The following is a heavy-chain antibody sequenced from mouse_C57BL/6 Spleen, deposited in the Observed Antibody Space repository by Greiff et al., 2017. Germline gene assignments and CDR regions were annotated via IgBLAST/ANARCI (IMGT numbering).Heavy chain of an antibody. CDR3: TRGGDYDYDGYAMDY. J-gene: IGHJ4*01. CDR2: IYPGNSDT. CDR1: GYTFTSYW. V-gene: IGHV1-5*01. Sequence: VQLQQSGTVLARPGASVKMSCKTSGYTFTSYWMHWVKQRPGQGLEWIGAIYPGNSDTSYNQKFKGKAKLTAVTSASTAYMELSSLTNEDSAVYYCTRGGDYDYDGYAMDYWGQGTSVTVSS. D-gene: IGHD2-4*01.